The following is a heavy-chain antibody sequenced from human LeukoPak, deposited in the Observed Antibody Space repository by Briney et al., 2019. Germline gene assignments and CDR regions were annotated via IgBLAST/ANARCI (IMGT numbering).Heavy chain of an antibody. CDR3: ARVRVPAANPGVNTLDY. J-gene: IGHJ4*02. Sequence: SETLSLTCAVYGGSFSGYYWSWIRQPPGKGLEWIGEINHSGSTNYNPSLKSRVTISVDTSKNQFSLKPSSVTAADTAVYYCARVRVPAANPGVNTLDYWGQGTLVTVSS. CDR1: GGSFSGYY. D-gene: IGHD2-2*01. CDR2: INHSGST. V-gene: IGHV4-34*01.